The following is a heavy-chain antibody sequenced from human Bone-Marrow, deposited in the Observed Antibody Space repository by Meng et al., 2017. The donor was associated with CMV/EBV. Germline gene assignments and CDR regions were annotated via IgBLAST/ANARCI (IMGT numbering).Heavy chain of an antibody. Sequence: GGSLRLSCAASGFTFSSYAMHWVRQAPGKGLEWVANIKQDGSEKYYVDSVKGRFTISRDNAKTSLYLQMNSLIAEDTAVYYCARAIGLDDWGQGTLVTVSS. CDR3: ARAIGLDD. D-gene: IGHD2-2*03. CDR1: GFTFSSYA. V-gene: IGHV3-7*01. CDR2: IKQDGSEK. J-gene: IGHJ4*02.